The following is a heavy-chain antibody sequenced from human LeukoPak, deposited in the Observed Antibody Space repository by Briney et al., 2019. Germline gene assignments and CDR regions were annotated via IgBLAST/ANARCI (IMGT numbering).Heavy chain of an antibody. J-gene: IGHJ4*02. CDR3: ARKAQYNGHYPLDY. CDR2: TSDRGDYT. D-gene: IGHD1-7*01. Sequence: GGSLRLSCAASGFTFSSYGMHWVRQAPGKGLEWVSGTSDRGDYTYYADSVKGRFTISRDSSKNTLFLQMNSLRAEDTALYFCARKAQYNGHYPLDYWGQGTLVTVSS. V-gene: IGHV3-23*01. CDR1: GFTFSSYG.